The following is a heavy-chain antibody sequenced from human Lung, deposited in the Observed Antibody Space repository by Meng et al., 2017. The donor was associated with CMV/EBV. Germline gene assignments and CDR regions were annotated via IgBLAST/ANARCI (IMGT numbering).Heavy chain of an antibody. CDR2: IYYSGSA. CDR1: GGSISSYY. D-gene: IGHD3-3*01. Sequence: GSLRLXXTISGGSISSYYWSWIRQPPGKGLEWIGNIYYSGSANYNPSLKSPVTMSVDTSKNQFSLKLSSVTAADTAVYYCTRETGETFWSGSHDSWGQGKXVTVSS. J-gene: IGHJ4*02. CDR3: TRETGETFWSGSHDS. V-gene: IGHV4-59*01.